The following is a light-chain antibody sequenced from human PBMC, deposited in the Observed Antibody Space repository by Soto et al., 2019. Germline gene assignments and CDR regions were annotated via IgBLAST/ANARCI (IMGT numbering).Light chain of an antibody. CDR2: EVS. CDR1: SSDVGGYNF. V-gene: IGLV2-8*01. CDR3: SSYADRNTVT. Sequence: QSALTQPPSASGSPGQSVTIPCTGTSSDVGGYNFVSWYQQHPGKAPKVIIYEVSERPSGVPARFSGSKSGNTASLTVSGLQAEDEADYYCSSYADRNTVTFGGGTKLTVL. J-gene: IGLJ2*01.